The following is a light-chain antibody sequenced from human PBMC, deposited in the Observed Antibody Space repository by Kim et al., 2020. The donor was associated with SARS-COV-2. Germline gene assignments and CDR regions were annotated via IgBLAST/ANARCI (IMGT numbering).Light chain of an antibody. CDR3: SSYAGSNNVV. CDR1: SSDVGGYNY. CDR2: EVS. Sequence: LTQPPSASGSPGQSVTISCTGTSSDVGGYNYVSWYQQHPGKAPKLIIYEVSRRPSGVPDRFSGSKSGNTASLTVSGLQAEDEADYYCSSYAGSNNVVFGGGTQLTVL. J-gene: IGLJ2*01. V-gene: IGLV2-8*01.